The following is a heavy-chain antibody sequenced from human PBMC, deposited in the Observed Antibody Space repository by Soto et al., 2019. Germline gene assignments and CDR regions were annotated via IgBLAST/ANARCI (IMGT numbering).Heavy chain of an antibody. Sequence: QVQLVQSGAEVKKPGSSVTVSCKASGGTFGNSAISWVRQAPAQGLEWMGGIIPTFPTPDYAQKFQGSVTITADESTSTAYMELTSLRSEDTAVYYCARDKDRQQLGGNYYYGIDVWGQGTTVTVSS. CDR3: ARDKDRQQLGGNYYYGIDV. J-gene: IGHJ6*02. D-gene: IGHD3-16*02. CDR2: IIPTFPTP. V-gene: IGHV1-69*12. CDR1: GGTFGNSA.